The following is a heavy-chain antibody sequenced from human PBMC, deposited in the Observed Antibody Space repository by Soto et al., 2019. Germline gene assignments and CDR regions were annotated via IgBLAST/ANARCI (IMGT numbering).Heavy chain of an antibody. CDR1: GFTFTGYA. J-gene: IGHJ4*02. CDR3: AKQRGHPLESCSFDY. Sequence: GGSLRLSCAASGFTFTGYAMSWVRQAPGEELEWVSAIIADGVGTYYAGFVKGRFTISRDNSRNTLYLQMDSLRAEDAAVYYCAKQRGHPLESCSFDYWGQGT. CDR2: IIADGVGT. D-gene: IGHD2-21*01. V-gene: IGHV3-23*01.